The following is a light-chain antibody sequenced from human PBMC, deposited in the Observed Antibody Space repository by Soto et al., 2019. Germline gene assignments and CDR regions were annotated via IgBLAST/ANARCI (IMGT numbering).Light chain of an antibody. CDR2: WAS. J-gene: IGKJ1*01. Sequence: DIVMTQSPDSLAVSLGERATINCKSSQSVLYSSNNKNYLAWYQQKPVQPPKLLIYWASTRESGVPDRFSGSGSETDFTLTISSLQAEDVAVYYCQQYYSTPPYTFGQATKVEIK. CDR1: QSVLYSSNNKNY. V-gene: IGKV4-1*01. CDR3: QQYYSTPPYT.